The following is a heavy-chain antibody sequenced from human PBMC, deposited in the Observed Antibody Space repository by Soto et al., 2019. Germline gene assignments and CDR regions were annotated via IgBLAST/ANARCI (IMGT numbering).Heavy chain of an antibody. V-gene: IGHV4-59*07. D-gene: IGHD2-15*01. CDR3: ARGFYRSGGSCYHGGFDY. CDR2: IYYSGST. CDR1: GASISSYY. Sequence: PSDTLSLTCTVSGASISSYYWSWIRQPPGKGLAWIGYIYYSGSTNYNPSLKSRVTISVDTSKNQFSLKLSSVTAADTAVYYCARGFYRSGGSCYHGGFDYWGQGTLVTVS. J-gene: IGHJ4*02.